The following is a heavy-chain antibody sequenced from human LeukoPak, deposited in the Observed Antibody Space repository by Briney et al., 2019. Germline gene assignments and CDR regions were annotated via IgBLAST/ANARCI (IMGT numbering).Heavy chain of an antibody. V-gene: IGHV3-21*01. CDR1: RFTFSSYS. J-gene: IGHJ6*02. CDR3: ARDRLDYYYYGMDV. Sequence: GGSLRLSCAASRFTFSSYSMNWVRQAPGKGLEWVSSISSSSSYIYYADSVKGRFTISRDNAKNSLYLQMNSLRAEDTAAYYCARDRLDYYYYGMDVWGQGTTVTVSS. D-gene: IGHD3-22*01. CDR2: ISSSSSYI.